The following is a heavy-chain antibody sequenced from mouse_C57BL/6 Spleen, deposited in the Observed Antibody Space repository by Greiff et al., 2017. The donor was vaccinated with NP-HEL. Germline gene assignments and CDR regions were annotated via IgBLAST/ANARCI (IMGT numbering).Heavy chain of an antibody. Sequence: EVQLQQSGTVLARPGASVKMSCKTSGYTFTSYWMHWVKQRPGQGLEWIGAIYPGNSDTSYNQKFKGKAKLTAVTSASTAYMELSSLTNEDSAVYYGSRESSEDYGSSPFAYWGQGTLVTVSA. V-gene: IGHV1-5*01. J-gene: IGHJ3*01. CDR1: GYTFTSYW. CDR3: SRESSEDYGSSPFAY. D-gene: IGHD1-1*01. CDR2: IYPGNSDT.